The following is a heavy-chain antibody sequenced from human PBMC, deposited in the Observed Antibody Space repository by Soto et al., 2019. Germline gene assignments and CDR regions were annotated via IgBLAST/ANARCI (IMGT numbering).Heavy chain of an antibody. CDR1: GFTFNSYS. V-gene: IGHV3-23*01. J-gene: IGHJ4*02. D-gene: IGHD5-12*01. Sequence: PGGSLRLSCAVSGFTFNSYSMNWVRQAPGKGLEWVLSISGGGGTTYYADSVKGRFTISRDNSKNTLYLQMNSLRAEDAAVYYFANRYSGYDYCVDYWGQGTLGTVSS. CDR2: ISGGGGTT. CDR3: ANRYSGYDYCVDY.